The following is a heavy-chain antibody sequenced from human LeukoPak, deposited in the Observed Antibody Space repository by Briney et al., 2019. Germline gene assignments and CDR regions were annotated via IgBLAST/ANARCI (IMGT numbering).Heavy chain of an antibody. D-gene: IGHD3-10*01. V-gene: IGHV3-30*02. J-gene: IGHJ4*02. CDR1: GFTFSSYG. Sequence: PGGSLRLSCAASGFTFSSYGMHWVRQAPGKGLEWVAFIRYDGSNKYYAGSVKGRFTISRDNSKNTLYLQMNSLRAEDTAVYYCAKDPIGYYGSGSYFYWGQGTLVTVSS. CDR3: AKDPIGYYGSGSYFY. CDR2: IRYDGSNK.